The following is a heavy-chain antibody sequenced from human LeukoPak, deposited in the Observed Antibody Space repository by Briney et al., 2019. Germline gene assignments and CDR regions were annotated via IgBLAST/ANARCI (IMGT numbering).Heavy chain of an antibody. Sequence: ASVKVSCKASGCTFTGYYMHWVRQAPGQGLEWMGWINPNSGGANYAQKFQGRVTMTRDTSISTAYMELSRLRSDDTAVYYCARGRGYCSSTSCYSDAFDIWGQGTMVTVSS. J-gene: IGHJ3*02. V-gene: IGHV1-2*02. CDR3: ARGRGYCSSTSCYSDAFDI. CDR2: INPNSGGA. CDR1: GCTFTGYY. D-gene: IGHD2-2*01.